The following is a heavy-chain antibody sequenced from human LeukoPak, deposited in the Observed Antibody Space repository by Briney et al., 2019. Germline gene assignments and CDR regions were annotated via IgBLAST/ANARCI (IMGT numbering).Heavy chain of an antibody. CDR2: INPSGGST. V-gene: IGHV1-46*01. D-gene: IGHD3-10*01. CDR1: GYTFTSYY. CDR3: ARTYYYGSGSYSEYYFDY. J-gene: IGHJ4*02. Sequence: GASVKVSCKASGYTFTSYYMHWVRQAPGQGLEGMGIINPSGGSTSYAQKFQGRVTMTRDTSASTVYMELSSLRSEDTAVYYCARTYYYGSGSYSEYYFDYWGQGTLVTVSS.